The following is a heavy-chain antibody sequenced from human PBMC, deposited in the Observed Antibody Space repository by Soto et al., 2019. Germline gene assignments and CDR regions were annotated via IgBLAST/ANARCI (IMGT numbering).Heavy chain of an antibody. D-gene: IGHD5-12*01. V-gene: IGHV3-23*01. CDR2: ISGSGAST. CDR3: AKDAQAFSTHIGVGYFDS. Sequence: VRLLESGGDLVQPGGSLRLSCAASGFTWTNIAMNWVLQAPGKGLEWVSGISGSGASTYYADSVKGRFTISRDNFRNTLYLQMSRLRAEDTAVYYCAKDAQAFSTHIGVGYFDSWGQGTLVTVSS. J-gene: IGHJ4*02. CDR1: GFTWTNIA.